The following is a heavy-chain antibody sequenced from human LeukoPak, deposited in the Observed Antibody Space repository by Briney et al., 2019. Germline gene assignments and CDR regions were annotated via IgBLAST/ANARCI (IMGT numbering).Heavy chain of an antibody. CDR3: AKEKTTVVTRGGFDY. D-gene: IGHD4-23*01. CDR1: GVIFSDYY. CDR2: ISGSGGST. V-gene: IGHV3-23*01. Sequence: GGSLRLSCAASGVIFSDYYMSWIRQAPGKGLEWVSAISGSGGSTYYADSVKGRFTISRDNSKNTLYLQMNSLRAEDTAVYYCAKEKTTVVTRGGFDYWGQGTLVTVSS. J-gene: IGHJ4*02.